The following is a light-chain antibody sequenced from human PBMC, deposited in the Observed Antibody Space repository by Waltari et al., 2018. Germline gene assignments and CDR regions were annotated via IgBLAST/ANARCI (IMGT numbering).Light chain of an antibody. J-gene: IGLJ3*02. CDR1: SSDVGSYKF. CDR2: GG. Sequence: QSALTQPASVSGSPGQSITISCTGTSSDVGSYKFVSWYQQHPGKAPKLRIYGGNRPSGVSSRFSGSKSGNTASLTISGLQAEDEADYYCSSYTSSTTWVFGGGTKVTVL. V-gene: IGLV2-14*02. CDR3: SSYTSSTTWV.